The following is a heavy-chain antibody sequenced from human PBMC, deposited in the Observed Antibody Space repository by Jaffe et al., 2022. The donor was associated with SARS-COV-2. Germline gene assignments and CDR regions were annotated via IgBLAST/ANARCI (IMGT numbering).Heavy chain of an antibody. CDR3: ARGAASTL. CDR1: GYTFTTYS. D-gene: IGHD6-13*01. V-gene: IGHV1-3*01. J-gene: IGHJ4*02. CDR2: INAGNGDT. Sequence: QVQLVQSGAEVKKPGASVKVSCKASGYTFTTYSIHWVRQAPGRRLEWVGWINAGNGDTRYSQNLQGRVTFTTDTSATTAYIEVTSLTSEDTAIYYCARGAASTLWGQGTLVTVSS.